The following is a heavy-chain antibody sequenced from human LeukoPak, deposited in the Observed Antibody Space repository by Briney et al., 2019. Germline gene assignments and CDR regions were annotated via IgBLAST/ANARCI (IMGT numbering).Heavy chain of an antibody. CDR2: INPSGGST. CDR1: GYTFTSYY. Sequence: EASVKVSCKASGYTFTSYYMHWVRRAPGQGLEWMGIINPSGGSTSYAQKFQGRVTMTRDTSTSTVYMELSSLRSEDTAVYYCARDLLDYDFWSGYQKGALDYWGQGTLVTVSS. D-gene: IGHD3-3*01. CDR3: ARDLLDYDFWSGYQKGALDY. V-gene: IGHV1-46*01. J-gene: IGHJ4*02.